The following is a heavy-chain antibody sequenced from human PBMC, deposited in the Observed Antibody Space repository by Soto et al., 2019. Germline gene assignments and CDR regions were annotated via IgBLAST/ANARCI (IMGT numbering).Heavy chain of an antibody. D-gene: IGHD1-1*01. Sequence: SLTCAVSGGSIASPNWWSWVRQSPGKGLEWIGEIYHSGSTNYNPSLKSRITISVDKSRNQFYLRLNSVTAADTAVYYCASLSGTTFAFDYWGRGTLVTVSS. J-gene: IGHJ4*02. CDR3: ASLSGTTFAFDY. V-gene: IGHV4-4*02. CDR2: IYHSGST. CDR1: GGSIASPNW.